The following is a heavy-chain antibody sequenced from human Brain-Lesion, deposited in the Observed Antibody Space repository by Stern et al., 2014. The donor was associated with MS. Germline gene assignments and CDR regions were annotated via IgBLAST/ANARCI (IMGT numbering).Heavy chain of an antibody. J-gene: IGHJ5*02. CDR1: GGSVSSTSYA. Sequence: VQLVESGPGLVKPSETLSLTCTVAGGSVSSTSYAWAWIRQPPGKGLEWIGTIYYSGNTYYSPSLKSRLTISLDTSNNQFSLPLRSVTAADTAVYYCAGEEDIRYCSGGSCTGNWFDPWGQGTLVTVSS. V-gene: IGHV4-39*01. CDR2: IYYSGNT. CDR3: AGEEDIRYCSGGSCTGNWFDP. D-gene: IGHD2-15*01.